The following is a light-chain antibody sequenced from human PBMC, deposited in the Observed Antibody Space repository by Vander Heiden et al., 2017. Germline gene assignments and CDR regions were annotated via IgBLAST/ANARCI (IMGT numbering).Light chain of an antibody. Sequence: EIVLTQSPATLSLSPGERATLSCRASQSVSSYLAWYQQKPGQAPRLLSDDASNRATGIPARFRGSGSGTDFTLTISSLEPEDFAVYYCQQRSNWPPRLTFGGGTKVEIK. V-gene: IGKV3-11*01. CDR1: QSVSSY. CDR3: QQRSNWPPRLT. J-gene: IGKJ4*01. CDR2: DAS.